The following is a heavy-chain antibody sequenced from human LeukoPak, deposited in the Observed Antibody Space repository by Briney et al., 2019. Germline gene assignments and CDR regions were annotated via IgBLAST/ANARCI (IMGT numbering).Heavy chain of an antibody. V-gene: IGHV3-48*03. CDR3: VRGSNGWSGMDV. Sequence: GGSLRLSCAASGFTFSNYEMNWVRQAPGKGLEWVSYISSSGNTIYYADSVKGRFTISRDNAKNSLCLQMNSLRAEDTAVYYCVRGSNGWSGMDVWGQGTTVTVSS. CDR1: GFTFSNYE. CDR2: ISSSGNTI. J-gene: IGHJ6*02. D-gene: IGHD6-19*01.